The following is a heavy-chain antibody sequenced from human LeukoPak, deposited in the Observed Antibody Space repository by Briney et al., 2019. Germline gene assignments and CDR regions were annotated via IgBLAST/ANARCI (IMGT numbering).Heavy chain of an antibody. CDR3: ARARDIVVVPAATRLGY. Sequence: ASVKVSCKASGGTFSSYAISWVRQAPGQGLEWMGGIIPIFGTANYAQKFQGRVTITADESTSTAYMELSSLRYEDTAVYYCARARDIVVVPAATRLGYWGQGTLVTVSS. CDR1: GGTFSSYA. J-gene: IGHJ4*02. CDR2: IIPIFGTA. D-gene: IGHD2-2*01. V-gene: IGHV1-69*13.